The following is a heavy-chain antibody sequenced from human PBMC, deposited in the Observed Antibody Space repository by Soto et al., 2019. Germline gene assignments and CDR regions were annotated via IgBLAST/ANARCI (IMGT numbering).Heavy chain of an antibody. V-gene: IGHV4-30-4*01. D-gene: IGHD3-22*01. Sequence: SETLSLTCTVSGGSISSGDYYWSWIRQPPGKGLEWIGYIYYSGSTYYNPSLKSRVTISVDTSKNQFSLKLSSVTAADTAVYYCARDIYYDSSGTNWFDPWGQGTLVT. CDR1: GGSISSGDYY. CDR2: IYYSGST. J-gene: IGHJ5*02. CDR3: ARDIYYDSSGTNWFDP.